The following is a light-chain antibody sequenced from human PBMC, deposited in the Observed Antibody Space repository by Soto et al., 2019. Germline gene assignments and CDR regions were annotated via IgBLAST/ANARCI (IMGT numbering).Light chain of an antibody. CDR3: QKYSSVPV. V-gene: IGKV1-27*01. Sequence: DIPMTQSPTSLSASVGDRVTITCRASQDIRNFVAWYQQKPGKAPKLLIYAASTLQSGVPSRFSGRGSGTDSTLTINSLQPEDVATYSCQKYSSVPVFGPGTKVEIK. J-gene: IGKJ3*01. CDR2: AAS. CDR1: QDIRNF.